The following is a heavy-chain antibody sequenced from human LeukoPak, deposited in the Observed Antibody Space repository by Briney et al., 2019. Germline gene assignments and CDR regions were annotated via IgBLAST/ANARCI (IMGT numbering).Heavy chain of an antibody. Sequence: SVKVSCKASGFTFTSSAVQWVRQARGQRLEWIGWIVVGSGNTNYAQKFQKRVTITRDMSTSTAYMELSSLRSEDTAVYYCAAGYNWNTPPFDPWGQGTLVTVSS. CDR1: GFTFTSSA. V-gene: IGHV1-58*01. CDR3: AAGYNWNTPPFDP. J-gene: IGHJ5*02. CDR2: IVVGSGNT. D-gene: IGHD1-1*01.